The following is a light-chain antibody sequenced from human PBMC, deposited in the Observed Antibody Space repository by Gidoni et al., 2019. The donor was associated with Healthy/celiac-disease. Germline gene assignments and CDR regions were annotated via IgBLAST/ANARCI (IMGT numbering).Light chain of an antibody. Sequence: DIQMTQSPSTLSASVGDRVTITCRASQSISSWLAWYQQKPGKAPKLLIYKACSLESGVPSRFSGSGSGTEFTLTISSLQPDDFATYYCQQYNSYPGAFGQGTKVEIK. CDR3: QQYNSYPGA. CDR2: KAC. CDR1: QSISSW. J-gene: IGKJ1*01. V-gene: IGKV1-5*03.